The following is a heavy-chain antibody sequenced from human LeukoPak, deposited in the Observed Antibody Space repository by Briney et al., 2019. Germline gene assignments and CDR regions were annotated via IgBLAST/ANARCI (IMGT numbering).Heavy chain of an antibody. CDR3: ARDRRRYSSSLKVGFDP. Sequence: ASVKVSCKASGYTFTSYYMHWVRQAPGQGLEWMGIINPSGGSTSYAQKFQGRVTMTRDMSTSTVYMELSSLRSEDTAVYYCARDRRRYSSSLKVGFDPWGQGTLVTVSS. CDR1: GYTFTSYY. J-gene: IGHJ5*02. CDR2: INPSGGST. D-gene: IGHD6-13*01. V-gene: IGHV1-46*01.